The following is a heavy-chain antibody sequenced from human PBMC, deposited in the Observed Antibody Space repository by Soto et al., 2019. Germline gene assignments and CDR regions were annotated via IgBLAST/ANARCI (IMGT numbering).Heavy chain of an antibody. CDR2: IWYDGSNK. J-gene: IGHJ5*02. V-gene: IGHV3-33*01. D-gene: IGHD6-13*01. CDR3: AREIAAAGTIWFDP. CDR1: GFTFSSYG. Sequence: GGSLRLSCAASGFTFSSYGMHWVRQAPGKGLEWVAVIWYDGSNKYYADSVKGRFTISRDNSKNTLYLQMNSLRAEDTAVYYCAREIAAAGTIWFDPWGQGTLVTVSS.